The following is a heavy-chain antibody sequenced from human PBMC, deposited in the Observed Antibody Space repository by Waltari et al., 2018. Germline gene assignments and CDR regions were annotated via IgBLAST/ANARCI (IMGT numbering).Heavy chain of an antibody. CDR1: GFTFSSYS. CDR3: ARDNYYGSGHYYYYGMDV. V-gene: IGHV3-21*01. CDR2: ISSSSSYI. D-gene: IGHD3-10*01. J-gene: IGHJ6*02. Sequence: EVQLVESGGGLVKPGGSLRLSCAASGFTFSSYSMNWVRQAPGKGLEWVSSISSSSSYIYYADSVKGRFTISRDNAKNSLYLQMNSLRAEDTAVYYWARDNYYGSGHYYYYGMDVWGQGTTVTVSS.